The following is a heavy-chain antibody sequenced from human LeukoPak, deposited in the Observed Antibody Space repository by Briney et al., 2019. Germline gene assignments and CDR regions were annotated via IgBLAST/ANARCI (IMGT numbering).Heavy chain of an antibody. Sequence: PSETLSLTCSVSGASISDYYWSWIRQSPGKGLEWIGYFYFSGTSTFNPSLQSRVTMSVDASKNQFSLKLTSVTAADTAVYYCVRHVTTVFNLFEYWGQGTLVTVSS. CDR1: GASISDYY. CDR2: FYFSGTS. CDR3: VRHVTTVFNLFEY. D-gene: IGHD1-1*01. J-gene: IGHJ4*02. V-gene: IGHV4-59*08.